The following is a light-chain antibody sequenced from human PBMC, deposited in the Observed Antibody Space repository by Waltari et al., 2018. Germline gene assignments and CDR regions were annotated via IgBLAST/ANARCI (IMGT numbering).Light chain of an antibody. Sequence: DVVMTQSPLSLPVTLGQPASISCRSSQSLVYSDGNIHLNWLQQRPGQSPRRLIYKVSDRDSGVPDRFSGSGSGTDCTLKISRVEAEDVGVYYCMQATHGPYTFGQGTKLEIK. CDR3: MQATHGPYT. J-gene: IGKJ2*01. CDR2: KVS. V-gene: IGKV2-30*01. CDR1: QSLVYSDGNIH.